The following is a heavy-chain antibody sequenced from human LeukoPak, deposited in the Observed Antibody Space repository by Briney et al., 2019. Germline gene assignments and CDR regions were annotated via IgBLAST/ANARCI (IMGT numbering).Heavy chain of an antibody. CDR1: GGSISSYY. V-gene: IGHV4-59*08. J-gene: IGHJ4*02. CDR3: ARGASDKTPSDY. CDR2: IYYSGST. Sequence: SETLSLTCTVSGGSISSYYWSWIRQPPGKGLEWIGYIYYSGSTNYNPSLKSRVTTSVDTSKNQFSLKLSSVTAADTAVYYCARGASDKTPSDYWGQGTLVTVSS. D-gene: IGHD4-23*01.